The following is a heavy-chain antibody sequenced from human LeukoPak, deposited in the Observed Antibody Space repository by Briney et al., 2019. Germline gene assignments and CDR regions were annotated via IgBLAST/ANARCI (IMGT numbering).Heavy chain of an antibody. D-gene: IGHD3-3*01. CDR1: GFTFSSYA. J-gene: IGHJ4*02. CDR2: ISGSGGST. V-gene: IGHV3-23*01. CDR3: AKVGSYDFWSGYDY. Sequence: GGSLRLSCAASGFTFSSYAMSWVRQAPGKELEWVSAISGSGGSTYYADSVKGRFTISRDNSKNTLYLQMNSLRAEDTAVYYCAKVGSYDFWSGYDYWGQGTLVTVSS.